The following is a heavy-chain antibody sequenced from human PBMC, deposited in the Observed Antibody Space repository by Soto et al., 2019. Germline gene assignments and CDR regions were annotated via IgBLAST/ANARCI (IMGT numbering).Heavy chain of an antibody. J-gene: IGHJ3*02. CDR3: ARDLVGARCAFDI. CDR1: GFPFSSYS. CDR2: ISSSSSTI. Sequence: PGGSLRLSCAASGFPFSSYSMNWVRQAPGKGLEWVSYISSSSSTIYYADSVKGRFTISRDNAKNSLYVQMNSLRDEDTAVYYCARDLVGARCAFDIWGQGTMVTVSS. D-gene: IGHD1-26*01. V-gene: IGHV3-48*02.